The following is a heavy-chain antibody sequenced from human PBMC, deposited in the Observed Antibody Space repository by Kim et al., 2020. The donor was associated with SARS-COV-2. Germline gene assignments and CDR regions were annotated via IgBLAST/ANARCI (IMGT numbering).Heavy chain of an antibody. CDR2: FDPEDGET. D-gene: IGHD1-26*01. Sequence: ASVKVSCKVSGYTLTELSMHWVRQAPGKGLEWMGGFDPEDGETIYAQKFQGRVTMTEDTSTDTAYMELSSLRSEDTAVYYCATGLPVGATYGLTGYWGQGTLVTVSS. CDR3: ATGLPVGATYGLTGY. CDR1: GYTLTELS. V-gene: IGHV1-24*01. J-gene: IGHJ4*02.